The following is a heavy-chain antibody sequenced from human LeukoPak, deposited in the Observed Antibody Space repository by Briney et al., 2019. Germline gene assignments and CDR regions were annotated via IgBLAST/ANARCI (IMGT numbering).Heavy chain of an antibody. D-gene: IGHD3-16*01. CDR3: AADRGGGNWLDP. Sequence: SVKASCKASGFTFTSSAMQWVRQARGQRLVWIGWIVVGSGNTNYAQKFQERVTITRDMSTSTAYMELSSLRSEDTAVYYCAADRGGGNWLDPWGQGTLVTVSS. J-gene: IGHJ5*02. CDR1: GFTFTSSA. CDR2: IVVGSGNT. V-gene: IGHV1-58*02.